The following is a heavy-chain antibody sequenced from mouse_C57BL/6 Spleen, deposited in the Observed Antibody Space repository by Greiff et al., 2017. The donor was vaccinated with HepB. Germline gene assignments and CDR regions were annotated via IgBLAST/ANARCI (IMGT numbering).Heavy chain of an antibody. J-gene: IGHJ2*01. V-gene: IGHV5-17*01. CDR3: ARSFYDY. CDR2: ISSGSSTI. Sequence: EVKLVESGGGLMKPGGSLKLSCAASGFTFSDYGMHWVRQAPEKGLEWVAYISSGSSTIYYADTVKGRFTISRDNAKNTLFLQMTSLRSEDTAMYYCARSFYDYWGQGTTLTVSS. CDR1: GFTFSDYG.